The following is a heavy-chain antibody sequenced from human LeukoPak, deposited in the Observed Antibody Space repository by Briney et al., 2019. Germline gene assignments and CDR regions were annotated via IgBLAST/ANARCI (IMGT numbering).Heavy chain of an antibody. D-gene: IGHD4-11*01. V-gene: IGHV3-48*01. Sequence: GGSLTLSCAASGFTFSSYSMNWVRQAPGQGLEWVSYISSTSTTIYYADSVKGRFTISRDNAKNSLYLQMNSLTADDTAVYYCARAQTNWGQGTLVTVSS. CDR3: ARAQTN. CDR1: GFTFSSYS. CDR2: ISSTSTTI. J-gene: IGHJ4*02.